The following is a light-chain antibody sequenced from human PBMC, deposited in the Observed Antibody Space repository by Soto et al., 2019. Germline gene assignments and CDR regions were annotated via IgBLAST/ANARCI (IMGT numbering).Light chain of an antibody. CDR3: SAYTSSSTLYV. Sequence: QSVLTQPASVSGSPGQSITISCTGTSSDVGDNNYVSWYQQHPGKAPKLMIYDVTHRPSGISNRFSGSKSGNTASLTISGLQAQDDDDYYCSAYTSSSTLYVFGSGTKLTVL. V-gene: IGLV2-14*01. CDR1: SSDVGDNNY. J-gene: IGLJ1*01. CDR2: DVT.